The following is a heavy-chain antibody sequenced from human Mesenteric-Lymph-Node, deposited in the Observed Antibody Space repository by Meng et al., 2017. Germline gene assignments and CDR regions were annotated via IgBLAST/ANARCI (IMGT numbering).Heavy chain of an antibody. CDR3: ARVCLGSSFPKQTFDP. V-gene: IGHV4-4*02. CDR1: GGSISSINW. CDR2: IYHSGST. Sequence: QVQLAESGPGLVKPSETLSLTCAVSGGSISSINWWTWVRQPPGKGLEWIGEIYHSGSTNYNPSLKSRVTISVDKSKNQFSLKLSSVTAADTAVYYCARVCLGSSFPKQTFDPWGQGTLVTVSS. J-gene: IGHJ5*02. D-gene: IGHD6-13*01.